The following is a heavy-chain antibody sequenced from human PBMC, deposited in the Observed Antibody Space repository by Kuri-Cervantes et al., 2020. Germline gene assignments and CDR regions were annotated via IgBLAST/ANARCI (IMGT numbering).Heavy chain of an antibody. D-gene: IGHD2-2*01. CDR2: IWYDGSNK. CDR3: ARVLTWEEYQLRTNYYYYYGMDV. Sequence: GGSLRLSCAASGFTFSSYGMHWVRQAPGKGLEWVAVIWYDGSNKYYADSVKGRFTISRDNSKNTLYLQMNSLRAEDTAVYYCARVLTWEEYQLRTNYYYYYGMDVWGQGTTVTVSS. J-gene: IGHJ6*02. V-gene: IGHV3-33*01. CDR1: GFTFSSYG.